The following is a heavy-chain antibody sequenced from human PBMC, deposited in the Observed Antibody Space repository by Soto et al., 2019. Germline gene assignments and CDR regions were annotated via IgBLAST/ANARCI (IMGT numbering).Heavy chain of an antibody. V-gene: IGHV3-33*03. J-gene: IGHJ4*02. CDR2: IWYDGNKK. CDR1: GFSFRSYG. Sequence: GGSLRLSCAASGFSFRSYGMHWVRQAPGKGLEWVAVIWYDGNKKYYGDSVRGRFTISRDNSQNTLYLEMNSLRAEDTAVYYCAVDTTGLLDYWGQGTLVTV. D-gene: IGHD5-18*01. CDR3: AVDTTGLLDY.